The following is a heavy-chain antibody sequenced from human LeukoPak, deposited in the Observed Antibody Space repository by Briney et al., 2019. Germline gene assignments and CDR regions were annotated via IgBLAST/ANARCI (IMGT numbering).Heavy chain of an antibody. D-gene: IGHD4-17*01. J-gene: IGHJ3*01. CDR2: ITGSGAGT. V-gene: IGHV3-23*01. CDR1: NLAFIIYP. CDR3: TKDPNGDYVGAFDF. Sequence: GGSLRLSFAPSNLAFIIYPMTWFPQPPGKGRDWFPSITGSGAGTSYADSVKGRFTISRDNSKSTLFLQMNSLRAEDTAVYYCTKDPNGDYVGAFDFWGQGTMVTVSS.